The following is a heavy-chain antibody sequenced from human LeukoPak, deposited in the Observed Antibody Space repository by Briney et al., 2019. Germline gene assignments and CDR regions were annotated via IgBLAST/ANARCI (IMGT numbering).Heavy chain of an antibody. J-gene: IGHJ4*02. D-gene: IGHD6-25*01. Sequence: TSETLSLTCTVSGCSISRYYWSWIRQSPGKGLEWIGYIYYSGTTNYNPSLKSRVTISLDTSKNQFSLKLSSVTAADTAVYYCSRDVSRSGSYFGYWGQGTLVTVSS. CDR2: IYYSGTT. CDR1: GCSISRYY. V-gene: IGHV4-59*01. CDR3: SRDVSRSGSYFGY.